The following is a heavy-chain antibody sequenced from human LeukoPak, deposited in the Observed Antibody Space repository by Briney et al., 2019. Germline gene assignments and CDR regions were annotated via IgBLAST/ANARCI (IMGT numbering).Heavy chain of an antibody. V-gene: IGHV3-66*01. CDR1: GFTVSSNC. D-gene: IGHD5-24*01. Sequence: PGGSLRLSCAASGFTVSSNCMGWVRQAPGKGLEWVSVIYSGGSTYYADSVKGRFTISRDNSKNTLYLQMNSLRAEDTAVYYCARDGEMPTIYFDYWGQGTLVTVSS. CDR2: IYSGGST. CDR3: ARDGEMPTIYFDY. J-gene: IGHJ4*02.